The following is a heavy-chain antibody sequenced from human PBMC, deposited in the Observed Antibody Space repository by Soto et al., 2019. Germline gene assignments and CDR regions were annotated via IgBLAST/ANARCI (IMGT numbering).Heavy chain of an antibody. D-gene: IGHD3-10*01. CDR3: VKDGSVAPHGGGSFDY. Sequence: GGSLRLSCSASGFTFSSYAMHWVRQAPGKGLEYVSAISSNGGSTYYADSVKGRFTISRDNSKNTLYLQMSSLRAEDTAVYYCVKDGSVAPHGGGSFDYWGQGTLVTVSS. V-gene: IGHV3-64D*06. CDR2: ISSNGGST. J-gene: IGHJ4*02. CDR1: GFTFSSYA.